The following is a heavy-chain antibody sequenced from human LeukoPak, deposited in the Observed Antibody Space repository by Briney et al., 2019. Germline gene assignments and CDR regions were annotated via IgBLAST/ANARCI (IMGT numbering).Heavy chain of an antibody. CDR2: INPNSGRT. D-gene: IGHD3-10*01. CDR3: ARDLFRGSTNYGMDV. CDR1: GYTFTGYY. Sequence: GASVKVSCKASGYTFTGYYMHWVQQAPGQGLEWMGWINPNSGRTNYAQKFQGRVTMTRDTSISTAYMELSRLRSDDTAVYYCARDLFRGSTNYGMDVWGQGTTVTVSS. V-gene: IGHV1-2*02. J-gene: IGHJ6*02.